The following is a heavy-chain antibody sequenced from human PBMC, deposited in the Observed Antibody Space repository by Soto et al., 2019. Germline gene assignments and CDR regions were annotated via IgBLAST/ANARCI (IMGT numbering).Heavy chain of an antibody. V-gene: IGHV3-30*18. CDR3: AKVAGYSSRGDAFDI. J-gene: IGHJ3*02. CDR1: GFTFSSYG. Sequence: GGSLRLSCAASGFTFSSYGMHWVRQAPGKGLEWVAVISYDGSNKYYADSVKGRFTISRDNSKNTLYLQMNSLRAEDTAVYYCAKVAGYSSRGDAFDIWGQGTMVTVSS. CDR2: ISYDGSNK. D-gene: IGHD6-13*01.